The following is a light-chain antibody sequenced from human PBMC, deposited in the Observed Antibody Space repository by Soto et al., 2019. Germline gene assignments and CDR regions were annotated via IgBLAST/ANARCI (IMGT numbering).Light chain of an antibody. V-gene: IGKV1-5*01. J-gene: IGKJ1*01. CDR2: DAS. CDR1: QSISNW. Sequence: DIQMTQSPSTLSASIGDRVTITCRASQSISNWLAWLQQKPGKAPKVLIFDASNLGSGVPSRFSGSGSGTEFTLTISSLQSEDFAVYYCQQYNNWPPWTFGQGTKVDIK. CDR3: QQYNNWPPWT.